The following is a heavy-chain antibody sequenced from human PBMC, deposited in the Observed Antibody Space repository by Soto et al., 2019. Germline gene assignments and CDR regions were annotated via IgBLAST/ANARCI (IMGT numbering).Heavy chain of an antibody. CDR3: ARHSYDILTGYYAFDY. D-gene: IGHD3-9*01. CDR2: IYYSGST. CDR1: GGSISSSSYY. J-gene: IGHJ4*02. Sequence: PSETLSLTCTVSGGSISSSSYYWGWIRQPPGKGLEWIGSIYYSGSTYYNPSLKSRVTISLDTSNNQFSLKLSHVTAADTAVYYCARHSYDILTGYYAFDYWGQGTLVTVSS. V-gene: IGHV4-39*01.